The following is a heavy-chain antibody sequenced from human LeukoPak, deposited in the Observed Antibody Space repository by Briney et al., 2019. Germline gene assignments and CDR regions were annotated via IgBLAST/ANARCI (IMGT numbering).Heavy chain of an antibody. J-gene: IGHJ6*02. Sequence: GGSLRLSCAASGFTFSSYSMNWVRQAPGKGLEWVSYISSSSSTIYYADSVKGRFTISRDNAKNSLYLQMNSLRAEDTAVYYCARDAPLYYDFRSGYPTDVWFDAWGQGTTVTVSS. V-gene: IGHV3-48*01. CDR1: GFTFSSYS. D-gene: IGHD3-3*01. CDR2: ISSSSSTI. CDR3: ARDAPLYYDFRSGYPTDVWFDA.